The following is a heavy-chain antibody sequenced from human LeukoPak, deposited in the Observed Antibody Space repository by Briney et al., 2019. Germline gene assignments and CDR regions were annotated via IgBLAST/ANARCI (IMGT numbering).Heavy chain of an antibody. J-gene: IGHJ2*01. CDR2: IHYTGAT. CDR3: ARGVLGPYYFDL. V-gene: IGHV4-34*01. Sequence: SETVSLTCAVYGGSFRGYYWSWIRQPPGKGLEWIGEIHYTGATNYKPSLKSRVTISGDPSKNQVSLRVSSVTAADTAVYYCARGVLGPYYFDLWGRGTLVTVSS. CDR1: GGSFRGYY. D-gene: IGHD7-27*01.